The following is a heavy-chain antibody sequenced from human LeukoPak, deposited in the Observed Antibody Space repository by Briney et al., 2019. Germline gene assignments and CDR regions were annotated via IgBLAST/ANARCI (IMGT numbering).Heavy chain of an antibody. D-gene: IGHD3-10*02. V-gene: IGHV3-13*01. J-gene: IGHJ3*02. Sequence: GGSLRLSCAASGFTFSNYDMHWVRQATGKGLEWVSGIGTAGDIYYPGSVKGRFTISRENAKNSLYLQMNSLRAGDTAVYYCARGGLVRGTINSLIAFDIWGQGIMVTVSS. CDR2: IGTAGDI. CDR1: GFTFSNYD. CDR3: ARGGLVRGTINSLIAFDI.